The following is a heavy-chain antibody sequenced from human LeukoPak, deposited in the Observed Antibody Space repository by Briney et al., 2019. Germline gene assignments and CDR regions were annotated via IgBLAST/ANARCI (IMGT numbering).Heavy chain of an antibody. CDR3: ARSSARDFDF. J-gene: IGHJ4*02. CDR2: ISSNSGTI. V-gene: IGHV3-48*02. CDR1: GFTFNDYV. Sequence: GGSLRLSCATSGFTFNDYVMNWVRQAPGKGLEWVSKISSNSGTIYYADSVKGRFTISRDNAKNSLYLQMNSLRDEDTAVYYCARSSARDFDFWGQGTLVTVSS.